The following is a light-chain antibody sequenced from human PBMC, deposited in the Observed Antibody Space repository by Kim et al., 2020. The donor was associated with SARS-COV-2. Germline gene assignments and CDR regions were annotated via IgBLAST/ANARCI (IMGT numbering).Light chain of an antibody. CDR2: GAY. CDR3: QHYDNWPPT. CDR1: QSASRN. J-gene: IGKJ1*01. Sequence: PGERVTLVCRASQSASRNVAWFQQPPGQAPRLLVYGAYIRATDTPARFSGSRSGTGFTEFTLTISSLQSEDFAVYYCQHYDNWPPTFGPGTKLEI. V-gene: IGKV3-15*01.